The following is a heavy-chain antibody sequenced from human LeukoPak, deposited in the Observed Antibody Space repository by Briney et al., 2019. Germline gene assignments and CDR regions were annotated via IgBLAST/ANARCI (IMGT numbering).Heavy chain of an antibody. Sequence: SEPLSLTCTASGGSISSYSWSWIRQPPGKGLEWIGFISYSGTPTHNPSLESRVTMSVDTSKNQFSLTLTSVTAADTAVYFCARQVVAVAGTGYFDYWGQGTLVTVSS. V-gene: IGHV4-59*08. CDR1: GGSISSYS. CDR2: ISYSGTP. CDR3: ARQVVAVAGTGYFDY. J-gene: IGHJ4*02. D-gene: IGHD6-19*01.